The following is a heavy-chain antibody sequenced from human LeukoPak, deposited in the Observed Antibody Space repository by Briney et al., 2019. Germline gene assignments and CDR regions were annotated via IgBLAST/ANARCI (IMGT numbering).Heavy chain of an antibody. Sequence: GASVKVSCKASGYTFTSYGISWVRQAPGQGLEWMGWINPNSGGTNYAQKFQGRVTMTRDTSISTAYMELSRLRSDDTAVYYCAREAGAAAAGRELGYWGQGTLVTVSS. J-gene: IGHJ4*02. CDR2: INPNSGGT. CDR3: AREAGAAAAGRELGY. V-gene: IGHV1-2*02. D-gene: IGHD6-13*01. CDR1: GYTFTSYG.